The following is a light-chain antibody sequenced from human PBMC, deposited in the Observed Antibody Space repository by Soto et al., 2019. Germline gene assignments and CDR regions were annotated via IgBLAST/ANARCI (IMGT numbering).Light chain of an antibody. Sequence: ETVLTQSPGTLSLSPGERATLSCRASQSVSSDSLAWYQQKPGQAPRLLIYTTSTRATCIPDRFSRSGSGTEFALTLTRLEPEDFALFYCQHYGSSPPSWTFGQGIKVEIK. CDR1: QSVSSDS. CDR2: TTS. CDR3: QHYGSSPPSWT. V-gene: IGKV3-20*01. J-gene: IGKJ1*01.